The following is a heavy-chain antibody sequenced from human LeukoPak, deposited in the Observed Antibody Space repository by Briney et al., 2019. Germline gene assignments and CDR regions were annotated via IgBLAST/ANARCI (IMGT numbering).Heavy chain of an antibody. CDR2: IYYSGST. V-gene: IGHV4-59*08. CDR3: ARNYDSEYYFDY. D-gene: IGHD3-22*01. CDR1: GGSISSYY. J-gene: IGHJ4*02. Sequence: SEILSLTCTVSGGSISSYYWSWIRQPPGKGLEWIGYIYYSGSTNYNPSLKSRVTISVDTSKNQFSLKLSSVTAADTAVYYCARNYDSEYYFDYWGQGTLVTVSS.